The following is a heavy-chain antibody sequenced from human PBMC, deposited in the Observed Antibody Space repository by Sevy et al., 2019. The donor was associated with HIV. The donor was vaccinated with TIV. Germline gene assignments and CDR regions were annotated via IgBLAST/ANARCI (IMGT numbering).Heavy chain of an antibody. D-gene: IGHD5-12*01. J-gene: IGHJ5*02. CDR3: ATYSDYGGAFDP. CDR1: GYTFMNYG. CDR2: ISASNGNT. V-gene: IGHV1-18*01. Sequence: ASVKVSCKASGYTFMNYGISWVRQAPGQGLEWMGWISASNGNTNYAQKFQGRVTMTRDTSISTAYMELSRLKSDDTAVFYCATYSDYGGAFDPWGQGTLVTVSS.